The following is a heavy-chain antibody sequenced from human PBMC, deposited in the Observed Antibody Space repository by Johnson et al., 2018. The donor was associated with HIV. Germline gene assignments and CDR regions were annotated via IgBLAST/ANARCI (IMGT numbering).Heavy chain of an antibody. V-gene: IGHV3-13*01. CDR2: IGTAGDT. D-gene: IGHD6-13*01. CDR1: GFTFSSYD. Sequence: MLLVESGGGVVQPGRSLRLSCAASGFTFSSYDMHWVRQATGKGLEWVSAIGTAGDTYYPGSVKGRFTISRENAKNSLYLQMNSLRAGDTAVYYCARGQRSSWYPVNAFDIWGQGTMVTVSS. CDR3: ARGQRSSWYPVNAFDI. J-gene: IGHJ3*02.